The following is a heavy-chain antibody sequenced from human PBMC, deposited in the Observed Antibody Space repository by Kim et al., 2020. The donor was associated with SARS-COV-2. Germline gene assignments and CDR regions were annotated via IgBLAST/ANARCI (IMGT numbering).Heavy chain of an antibody. CDR1: GGSISSSSYY. V-gene: IGHV4-39*01. D-gene: IGHD7-27*01. CDR2: IYYSGST. Sequence: SETLSLTCTVSGGSISSSSYYWGWIRQPPGKGLEWIGSIYYSGSTYYNPSLKSRVTISVDTSKNQFSLKLSSVTAADTAVYYCARRPPWGWFDPWGQGT. CDR3: ARRPPWGWFDP. J-gene: IGHJ5*02.